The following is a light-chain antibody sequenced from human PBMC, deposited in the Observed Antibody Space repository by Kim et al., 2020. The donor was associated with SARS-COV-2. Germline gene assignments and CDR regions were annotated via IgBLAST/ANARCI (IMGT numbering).Light chain of an antibody. CDR3: QQYKNWRT. CDR2: GAS. Sequence: VSTGESATLSCRDSQSVNNKVAWYQQKPGQAPRRLRYGASTRAIGVPARFTGSGSGTEFTLTISSLQSEDFGVYYCQQYKNWRTFGQGTKVEIK. J-gene: IGKJ1*01. CDR1: QSVNNK. V-gene: IGKV3-15*01.